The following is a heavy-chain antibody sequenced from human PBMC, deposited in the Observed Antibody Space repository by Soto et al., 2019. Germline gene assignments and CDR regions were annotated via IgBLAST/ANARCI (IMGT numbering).Heavy chain of an antibody. V-gene: IGHV4-31*03. CDR3: ARGVDYDLRYYYYIDV. D-gene: IGHD4-17*01. J-gene: IGHJ6*03. CDR1: GGSISSGGYY. Sequence: SETLSLTCTVPGGSISSGGYYWSRIRQHPGKGLEWIGYIYYSGSTYYNPSLKSRVTISVDTSKNQFSLKLSSVTAADTAVYYCARGVDYDLRYYYYIDVCGKGTTVTGSS. CDR2: IYYSGST.